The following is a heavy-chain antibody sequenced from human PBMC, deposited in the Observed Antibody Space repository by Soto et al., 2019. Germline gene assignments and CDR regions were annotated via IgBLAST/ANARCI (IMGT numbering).Heavy chain of an antibody. J-gene: IGHJ4*02. CDR2: IIPIFNTS. CDR1: GGTFSKFA. V-gene: IGHV1-69*01. CDR3: ARDGSDY. Sequence: QVQLVQSGAEVKKPGSSVKVSCKTSGGTFSKFAISWVRQAPGQGLEWLGGIIPIFNTSHYAEKFQGRITISADESSRTAYMELSSLRSDDTAVYFCARDGSDYWGQGTLVTVSS.